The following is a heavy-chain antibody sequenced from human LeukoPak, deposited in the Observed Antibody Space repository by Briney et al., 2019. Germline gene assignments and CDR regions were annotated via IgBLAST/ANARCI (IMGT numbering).Heavy chain of an antibody. CDR3: ARARANYYYYYYMDV. CDR2: INPSGGST. Sequence: ASVKVSCKASGYTFTSYYMHWVRQAPGQGLEWMGIINPSGGSTSYAQKFQGRVTMTRDMSTSTVYMELSSLRSEDTAVYYCARARANYYYYYYMDVWGKGTTVTVSS. D-gene: IGHD1-26*01. CDR1: GYTFTSYY. V-gene: IGHV1-46*01. J-gene: IGHJ6*03.